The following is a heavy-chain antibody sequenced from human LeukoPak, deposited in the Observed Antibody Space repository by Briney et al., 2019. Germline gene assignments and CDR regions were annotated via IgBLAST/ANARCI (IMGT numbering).Heavy chain of an antibody. CDR1: GVSISSYY. CDR3: ARDHYDFSAFDI. V-gene: IGHV4-4*07. D-gene: IGHD3-3*01. J-gene: IGHJ3*02. Sequence: SETLSLTCTVSGVSISSYYWSWIRQPAGKGLEWIGRIHTSGSTNYNPSLKSRVTISVDTSKNQFSLKLSSVTAADTAVYYCARDHYDFSAFDIWGQGTMVTVSS. CDR2: IHTSGST.